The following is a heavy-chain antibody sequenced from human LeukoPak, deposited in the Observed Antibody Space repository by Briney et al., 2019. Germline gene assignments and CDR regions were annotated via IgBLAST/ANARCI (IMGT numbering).Heavy chain of an antibody. J-gene: IGHJ6*03. V-gene: IGHV4-59*01. CDR2: IYYNGST. D-gene: IGHD5-18*01. CDR3: ARTTEGGYTYDYFYYYYMDV. Sequence: SETLSLTCTVSGGSISSYYWSWIRQPPGKGLEWIGYIYYNGSTNYNPSLKSRVTISVDASKNQFSLKLSSVTAADTAVYYCARTTEGGYTYDYFYYYYMDVWGKGTTVTVPS. CDR1: GGSISSYY.